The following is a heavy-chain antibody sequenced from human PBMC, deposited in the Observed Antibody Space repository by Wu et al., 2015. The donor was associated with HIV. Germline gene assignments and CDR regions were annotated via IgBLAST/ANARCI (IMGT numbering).Heavy chain of an antibody. V-gene: IGHV1-8*01. J-gene: IGHJ6*02. Sequence: QVQLVQSGAEVKKPGASVKVSCKASGYTFTSYDINWVRQATGQGLEWMGWMNPNSGNTGYAQKFQGRVTMTRNTSISTAYMELSSLRSEDTAVYYCARVGWGRVVVAGYYGMDVVGPRDHGHRLL. CDR3: ARVGWGRVVVAGYYGMDV. CDR2: MNPNSGNT. CDR1: GYTFTSYD. D-gene: IGHD2-15*01.